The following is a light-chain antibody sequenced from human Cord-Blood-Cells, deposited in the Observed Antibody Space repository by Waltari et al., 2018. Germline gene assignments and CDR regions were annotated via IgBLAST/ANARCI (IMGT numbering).Light chain of an antibody. Sequence: DIVMTQSPDSLAVSLGERATINCKSSQSVLYSHNNKNYLAWYQQKPGQPPKLIIYWASTRESGVPDRFSGSGSGTDCTLTMSSLQAEDVAVYYCQQYYSTPPYSFGQGTKLEIK. V-gene: IGKV4-1*01. CDR3: QQYYSTPPYS. J-gene: IGKJ2*03. CDR2: WAS. CDR1: QSVLYSHNNKNY.